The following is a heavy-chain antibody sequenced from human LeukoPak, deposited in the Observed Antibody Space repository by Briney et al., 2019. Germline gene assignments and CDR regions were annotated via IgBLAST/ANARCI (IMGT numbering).Heavy chain of an antibody. J-gene: IGHJ4*02. D-gene: IGHD3-3*01. Sequence: PEGSLRLSCAASGFTFSSYWMSWVRQAPGKGLEWVANIKQDGSEKYYVDSVKGRFTISRDNAKNSLYLQMNSLRAEDTAVYYCASSKGPDYDFWTIHGGLDYWGQGTLVTVSS. CDR3: ASSKGPDYDFWTIHGGLDY. CDR1: GFTFSSYW. CDR2: IKQDGSEK. V-gene: IGHV3-7*01.